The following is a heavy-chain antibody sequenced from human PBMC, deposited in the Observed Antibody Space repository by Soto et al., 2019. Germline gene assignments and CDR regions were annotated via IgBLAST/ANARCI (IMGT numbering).Heavy chain of an antibody. CDR2: IWYDGSNK. CDR1: GFTFSSYG. J-gene: IGHJ6*03. Sequence: GGSLRLSCAASGFTFSSYGMHWVRQAPGKGLEWVAVIWYDGSNKYYADSVKGRFTISRDNSKNTLYLQMNSLRAEDTAVYYCARSTYYDILTGYYRDYYYMDVWGKGTTVTVSS. D-gene: IGHD3-9*01. V-gene: IGHV3-33*01. CDR3: ARSTYYDILTGYYRDYYYMDV.